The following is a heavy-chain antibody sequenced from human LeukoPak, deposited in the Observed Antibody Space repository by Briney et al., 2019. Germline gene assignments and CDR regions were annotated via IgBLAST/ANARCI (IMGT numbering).Heavy chain of an antibody. J-gene: IGHJ4*02. Sequence: PSETLSLTCSVSGGSISSYYWSWIRQPPGKGLEWIGYIYYSGSTNYNPSLKSRVTISVDTSKNQFSLKLSSVTAADTAVYYCARGHYDPAELDYWGQGTLVTVSS. CDR1: GGSISSYY. CDR3: ARGHYDPAELDY. CDR2: IYYSGST. V-gene: IGHV4-59*01. D-gene: IGHD1-26*01.